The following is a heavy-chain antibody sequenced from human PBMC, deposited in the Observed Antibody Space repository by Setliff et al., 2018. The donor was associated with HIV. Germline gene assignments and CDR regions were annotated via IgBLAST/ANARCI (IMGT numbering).Heavy chain of an antibody. V-gene: IGHV1-2*02. J-gene: IGHJ4*02. CDR2: INPKSGGT. Sequence: ASVKVSCKASGYTFTTYHIHWVRQAPGQGLEWMGWINPKSGGTHYGQKFQGRVTMTRDMSISTAYMELNRLRSDDTAVYFCARKSLTGTIDSWGQGTLVTVSS. CDR1: GYTFTTYH. CDR3: ARKSLTGTIDS. D-gene: IGHD1-1*01.